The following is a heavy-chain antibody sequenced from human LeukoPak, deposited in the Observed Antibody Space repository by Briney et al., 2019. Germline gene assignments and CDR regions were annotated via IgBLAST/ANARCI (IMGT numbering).Heavy chain of an antibody. D-gene: IGHD3-22*01. Sequence: SETLSLTCAVYGGSFSGYYWNWIRQSPGKGLEWIGEINHSGSTNYNPSLKSRVTISVDTSKNQFSLKLSSVTAADTAVYYCARQSGDYYDSSGYYPDAFDIWGQGTMVTVSS. CDR1: GGSFSGYY. CDR3: ARQSGDYYDSSGYYPDAFDI. CDR2: INHSGST. J-gene: IGHJ3*02. V-gene: IGHV4-34*01.